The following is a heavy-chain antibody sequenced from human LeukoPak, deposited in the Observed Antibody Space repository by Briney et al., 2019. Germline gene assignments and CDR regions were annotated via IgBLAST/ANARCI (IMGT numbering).Heavy chain of an antibody. CDR3: AKRLPNYYDSSGYSGFDY. V-gene: IGHV3-23*01. Sequence: GGSLRLSCAASGFTFSSYAMSWVRQAPGKGLEWVSAISGSGSSTYYADSVKGRFTISRDNSKNTLYLQMNSLRAEDTAVYYCAKRLPNYYDSSGYSGFDYWGQGTLVTVSS. D-gene: IGHD3-22*01. CDR2: ISGSGSST. J-gene: IGHJ4*02. CDR1: GFTFSSYA.